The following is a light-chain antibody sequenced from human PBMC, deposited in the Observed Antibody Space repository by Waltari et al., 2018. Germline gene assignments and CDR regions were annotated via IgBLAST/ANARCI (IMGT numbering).Light chain of an antibody. Sequence: DIQMTQSPSSLSAFVGDRVTMSCRAGPGIRNSVDWFQQKPGKAPKALMYGASTLHRGVPSRFSGSGFGTDFTLTISCLQPEDLATYYCLQYDSYPRTFGQGTKVEIK. J-gene: IGKJ1*01. CDR1: PGIRNS. CDR3: LQYDSYPRT. V-gene: IGKV1-16*01. CDR2: GAS.